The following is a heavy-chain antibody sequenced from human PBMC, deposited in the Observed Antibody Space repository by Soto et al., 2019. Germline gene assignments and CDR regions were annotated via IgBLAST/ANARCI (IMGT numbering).Heavy chain of an antibody. D-gene: IGHD4-17*01. CDR3: ARSTNDYGDRH. J-gene: IGHJ4*02. Sequence: QVQLVQSGAEVKKPGASVKVSCKASGYTFTSYDINWVLQATGQGLEWMGWMNPNSGNTGYAQKFQGRVTMTRNTSVSTAYMELRSLRAEDTAVYYCARSTNDYGDRHWGQGTLVTVSS. CDR1: GYTFTSYD. V-gene: IGHV1-8*01. CDR2: MNPNSGNT.